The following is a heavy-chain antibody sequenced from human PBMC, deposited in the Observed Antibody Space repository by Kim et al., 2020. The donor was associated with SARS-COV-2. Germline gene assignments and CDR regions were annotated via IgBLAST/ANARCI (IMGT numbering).Heavy chain of an antibody. Sequence: GGSLRLSCVGSGFIFGDYYMTWIRQAPGKGLESLSYISSNSADIKYADSVRGRFTISRDNAKNSLYLQMNSLRAEDTAVYYCTRDPRPADYWGQGTLVTVSS. CDR3: TRDPRPADY. D-gene: IGHD2-2*01. CDR1: GFIFGDYY. J-gene: IGHJ4*02. V-gene: IGHV3-11*05. CDR2: ISSNSADI.